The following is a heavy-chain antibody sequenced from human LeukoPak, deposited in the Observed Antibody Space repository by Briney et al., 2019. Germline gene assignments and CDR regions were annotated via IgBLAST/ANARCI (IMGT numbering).Heavy chain of an antibody. CDR2: IYPGDSDT. J-gene: IGHJ4*02. V-gene: IGHV5-51*01. D-gene: IGHD4-17*01. Sequence: RGESLKISCQGSGYSFTSYWIGWVRQMPGKGLEWMGIIYPGDSDTRYSPSFQGQVTISADKSISTAYLQWSSLKASDTAMYYCARGDYGDFRVFYTLFDYWGQGTLVTVSS. CDR3: ARGDYGDFRVFYTLFDY. CDR1: GYSFTSYW.